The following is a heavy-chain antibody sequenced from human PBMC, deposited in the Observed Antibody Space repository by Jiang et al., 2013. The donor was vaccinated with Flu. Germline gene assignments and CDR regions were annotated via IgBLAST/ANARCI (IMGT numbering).Heavy chain of an antibody. CDR2: ISWNSGSI. CDR3: AKDHSSNYYYGMDV. D-gene: IGHD2-15*01. V-gene: IGHV3-9*01. J-gene: IGHJ6*02. CDR1: GFTFDDYA. Sequence: GLVQPGRSLRLSCAASGFTFDDYAMHWVRQAPGKGLEWVSGISWNSGSIGYADSVKGRFTISRDNAKNSLYLQMNSPRAEDTALYYCAKDHSSNYYYGMDVWGQGTTVTVSS.